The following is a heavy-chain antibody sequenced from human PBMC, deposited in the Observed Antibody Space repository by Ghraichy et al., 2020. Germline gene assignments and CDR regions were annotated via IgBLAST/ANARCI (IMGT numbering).Heavy chain of an antibody. CDR2: IKQDGSEK. Sequence: GGSLRLSCAASGFTFSSYWMSWVRQAPGKGLEWVANIKQDGSEKYYVDSVKGRFTISRDNAKNSLYLQMNSLRAEDTAVYYCARGGGSSFGDWYFDLWGRGTLVTVSS. CDR1: GFTFSSYW. V-gene: IGHV3-7*01. J-gene: IGHJ2*01. CDR3: ARGGGSSFGDWYFDL. D-gene: IGHD6-13*01.